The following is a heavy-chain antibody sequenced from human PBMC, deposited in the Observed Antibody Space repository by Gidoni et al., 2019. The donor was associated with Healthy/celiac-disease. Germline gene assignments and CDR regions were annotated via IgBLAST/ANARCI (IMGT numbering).Heavy chain of an antibody. J-gene: IGHJ4*02. CDR1: GFTFSSYW. CDR2: IKQDGSEK. CDR3: AREEMQLGYYFDY. D-gene: IGHD6-13*01. Sequence: EVQLVESGGGLVQPVGSLRLSCAASGFTFSSYWMSWVRQAPGKGLEWVVNIKQDGSEKYYVDSVKGRFTISRDNAKNSLYLQMNSLRAEDTAVYYCAREEMQLGYYFDYWGQGTLVTVSS. V-gene: IGHV3-7*01.